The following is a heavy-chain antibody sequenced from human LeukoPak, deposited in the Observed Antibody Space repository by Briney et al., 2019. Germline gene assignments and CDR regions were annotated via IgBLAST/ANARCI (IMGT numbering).Heavy chain of an antibody. CDR2: IYYSGST. V-gene: IGHV4-31*03. J-gene: IGHJ4*02. D-gene: IGHD6-13*01. CDR3: ARDVAAGTDY. Sequence: SQTLSLTCTVSGGPISSGGYSWTWFRQHPGKGLEWIGYIYYSGSTYYNPSLKSRVTISVDTSKNQFSLKLSSVTAADTAVYYCARDVAAGTDYWGQGTLVTVSS. CDR1: GGPISSGGYS.